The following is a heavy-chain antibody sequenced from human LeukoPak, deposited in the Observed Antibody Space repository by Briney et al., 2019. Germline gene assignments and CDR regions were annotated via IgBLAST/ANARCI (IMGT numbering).Heavy chain of an antibody. CDR3: ARGQRDYYDSSGYFRY. V-gene: IGHV3-66*01. D-gene: IGHD3-22*01. CDR2: IYSGGST. CDR1: EFSVGSNY. Sequence: PGGSLRLSCAASEFSVGSNYMTWVRQAPGKGLEWVSLIYSGGSTYYADSVKGRFTISRDNSKNTLYLQMNSLRAEDTAVYYCARGQRDYYDSSGYFRYWGQGTLVTVSS. J-gene: IGHJ4*02.